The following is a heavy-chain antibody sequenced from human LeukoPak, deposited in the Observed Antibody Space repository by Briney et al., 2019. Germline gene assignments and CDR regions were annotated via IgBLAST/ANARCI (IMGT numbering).Heavy chain of an antibody. CDR2: INHSGST. V-gene: IGHV4-34*01. J-gene: IGHJ4*02. CDR3: ARHVADCSGGSCGQFDY. CDR1: GGSFSGYY. Sequence: SETLSLTCAVYGGSFSGYYWSWIRQPPGKGLEWIGEINHSGSTNYNPSLKSRVTISVDTSKNQFSLKLSSVTAADTAVYYCARHVADCSGGSCGQFDYWGQGTLVTVSS. D-gene: IGHD2-15*01.